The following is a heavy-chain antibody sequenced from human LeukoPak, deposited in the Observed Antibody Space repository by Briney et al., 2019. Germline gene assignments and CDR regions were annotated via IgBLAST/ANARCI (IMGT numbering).Heavy chain of an antibody. Sequence: ASVKVSCKASGYTFTGYYMHWVRQAPGQGLEWMGWINPNSGGTNYAQKFQGGVTVTRDTSISTAYMEPSRLRSDDTAVYYCARDIAAAGPQVYYYGMDVWGQGTTVTVSS. D-gene: IGHD6-13*01. CDR3: ARDIAAAGPQVYYYGMDV. V-gene: IGHV1-2*02. J-gene: IGHJ6*02. CDR1: GYTFTGYY. CDR2: INPNSGGT.